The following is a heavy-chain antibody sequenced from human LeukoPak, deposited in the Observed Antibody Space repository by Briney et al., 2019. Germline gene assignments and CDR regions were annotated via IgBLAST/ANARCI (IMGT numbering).Heavy chain of an antibody. J-gene: IGHJ4*02. Sequence: GRSLRLSCAASGFTFSHYGMHWVRQAPGKGQEWVAVIWSDGSNKYYADSVKGRFTISRDNFKNTVSLQMNSVTTGDTALYYCAKDAQRGFDYSNSLEHWGQGSLVTVS. CDR3: AKDAQRGFDYSNSLEH. CDR2: IWSDGSNK. CDR1: GFTFSHYG. D-gene: IGHD4-11*01. V-gene: IGHV3-33*06.